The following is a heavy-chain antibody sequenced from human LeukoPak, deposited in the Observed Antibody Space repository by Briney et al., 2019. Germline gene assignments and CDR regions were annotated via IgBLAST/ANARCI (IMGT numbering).Heavy chain of an antibody. Sequence: GRSLTLSCAASGFAFNDFAMYWVRQAPGKGLEGVALIRRDGRHKYYAHSIKAPFTISRDNSKNTLYLQMSSLRAEDTAVYYCAKSSIMFAAGRLGSIDFWGQGTLVTVSS. CDR2: IRRDGRHK. V-gene: IGHV3-33*06. CDR3: AKSSIMFAAGRLGSIDF. CDR1: GFAFNDFA. J-gene: IGHJ4*02. D-gene: IGHD6-25*01.